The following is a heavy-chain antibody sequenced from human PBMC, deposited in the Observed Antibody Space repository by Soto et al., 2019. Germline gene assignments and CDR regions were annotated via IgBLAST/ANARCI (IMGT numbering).Heavy chain of an antibody. CDR2: IYPGDSDT. Sequence: PGESLKISCKGSGYSFTSYWIGWVRQMPGKGLEWMGIIYPGDSDTRYSPSFQGQVTISADKSISTAYLQWSSLKASDTAMYYCLRSKSWGKNRDAFAIWRRGTMVPVSS. J-gene: IGHJ3*02. CDR1: GYSFTSYW. V-gene: IGHV5-51*01. CDR3: LRSKSWGKNRDAFAI. D-gene: IGHD6-13*01.